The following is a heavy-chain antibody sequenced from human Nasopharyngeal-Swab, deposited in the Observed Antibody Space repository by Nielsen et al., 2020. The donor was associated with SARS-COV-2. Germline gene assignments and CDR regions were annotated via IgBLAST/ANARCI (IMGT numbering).Heavy chain of an antibody. J-gene: IGHJ5*02. CDR3: ARHLRRGGDSGGDWFDP. V-gene: IGHV5-51*01. CDR2: IYPGDSDT. D-gene: IGHD2-21*01. CDR1: GGSFTSYW. Sequence: GESLKISCQGSGGSFTSYWIGWVRQMPGKGLEWMGIIYPGDSDTRYSPSFQGQVTISADKSISTAYLQWSSLKASDTAMYYCARHLRRGGDSGGDWFDPWGQGTLVTVS.